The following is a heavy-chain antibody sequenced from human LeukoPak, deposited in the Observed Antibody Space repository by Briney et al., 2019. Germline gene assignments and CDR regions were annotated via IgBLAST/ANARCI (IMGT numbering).Heavy chain of an antibody. CDR2: IYYSGIT. J-gene: IGHJ4*02. CDR1: GGSIRSRSYY. V-gene: IGHV4-39*01. D-gene: IGHD3-9*01. CDR3: ARLDYHILTGYYYFDY. Sequence: SETLSLTCTVSGGSIRSRSYYWGWIRQPPGKVLEWIGNIYYSGITYYNPSLKSRVTLSVDTSKNQFSLNLSSVTAADTAVYYCARLDYHILTGYYYFDYWGQGTLVTVSS.